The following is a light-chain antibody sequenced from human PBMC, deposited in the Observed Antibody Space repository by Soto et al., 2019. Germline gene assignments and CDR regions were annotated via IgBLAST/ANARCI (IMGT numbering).Light chain of an antibody. CDR3: QQYYSTPPT. V-gene: IGKV4-1*01. CDR2: WAS. J-gene: IGKJ4*01. Sequence: DIVMTQSPDSLAVSLGERATINCKSSQSVLYSSNNKNYLAWYQQKPGQPPKLLIYWASTRESGVPDRFSGSGSGTDFTLNISSLQAEDVAVYYCQQYYSTPPTVGGGTKVEIK. CDR1: QSVLYSSNNKNY.